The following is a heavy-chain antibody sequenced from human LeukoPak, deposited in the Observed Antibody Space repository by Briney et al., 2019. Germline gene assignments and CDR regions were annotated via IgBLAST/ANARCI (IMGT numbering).Heavy chain of an antibody. D-gene: IGHD3-3*01. CDR2: IYYSGST. V-gene: IGHV4-59*01. CDR1: GGSISSYY. J-gene: IGHJ3*02. Sequence: PSETLSLTCTVSGGSISSYYWSWIRQPAGKGLEWIGYIYYSGSTNYNPSLKSRVTISVDTSKNQFSLKLSSVTAADTAVFYCARVASGYDVFDIWGQGTMVTVSS. CDR3: ARVASGYDVFDI.